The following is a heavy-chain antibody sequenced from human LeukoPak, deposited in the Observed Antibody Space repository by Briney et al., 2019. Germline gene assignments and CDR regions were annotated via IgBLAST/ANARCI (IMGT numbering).Heavy chain of an antibody. D-gene: IGHD6-13*01. CDR3: ARFVAAAAYYYYYYMDV. Sequence: GGSLRLSCAASGFTVSINNMSCVRHAPGGGLEWGSVIYSGGSTYYAASVKGRFTISRDNSKNTLYLQMNSLRAEDTAVYYCARFVAAAAYYYYYYMDVWGKGTTVTISS. V-gene: IGHV3-53*01. CDR2: IYSGGST. CDR1: GFTVSINN. J-gene: IGHJ6*03.